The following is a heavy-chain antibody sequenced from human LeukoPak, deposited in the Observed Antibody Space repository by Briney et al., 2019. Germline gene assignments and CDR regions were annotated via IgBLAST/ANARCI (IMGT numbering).Heavy chain of an antibody. D-gene: IGHD3-3*01. J-gene: IGHJ3*02. CDR2: IYPGDSDT. CDR1: GYTFSTSW. Sequence: GESLKISYKASGYTFSTSWIGWVRQVPGKGLEWMGIIYPGDSDTRYSPSFQGQVTISVDRSITTAYLQWSSLKASDTAMYYCTRNRVGVLEWLSRWDAFDIWGQGTMVTVST. CDR3: TRNRVGVLEWLSRWDAFDI. V-gene: IGHV5-51*01.